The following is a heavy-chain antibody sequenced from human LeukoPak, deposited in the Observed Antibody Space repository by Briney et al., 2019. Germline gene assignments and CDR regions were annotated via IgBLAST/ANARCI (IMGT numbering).Heavy chain of an antibody. Sequence: GGSLRLSCAASGFTFSSYWMSWVRQAPGKGLEWVANINEDGSEKYYVDSVKGRFTISRDNAKNSLYLQMSSLRAEDTAVYYCARFTFGGVINGMDVWGQGTTVTVSS. J-gene: IGHJ6*02. D-gene: IGHD3-16*02. CDR3: ARFTFGGVINGMDV. CDR2: INEDGSEK. V-gene: IGHV3-7*01. CDR1: GFTFSSYW.